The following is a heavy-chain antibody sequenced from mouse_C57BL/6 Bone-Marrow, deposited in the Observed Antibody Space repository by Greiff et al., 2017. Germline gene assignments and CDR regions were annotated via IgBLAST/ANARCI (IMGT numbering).Heavy chain of an antibody. CDR1: GFTFSSYA. CDR2: ISDGGSYT. V-gene: IGHV5-4*01. D-gene: IGHD4-1*02. J-gene: IGHJ2*01. CDR3: ARTLNWDEDFDY. Sequence: EVQGVASGGGLVKPGGSLKLSCAASGFTFSSYAMSWVRQTPEKRLEWVATISDGGSYTYYPDNVKGRFTISRDNAKNNLYLQMSHLKSEDTAMYYCARTLNWDEDFDYWGQGTTLTVSS.